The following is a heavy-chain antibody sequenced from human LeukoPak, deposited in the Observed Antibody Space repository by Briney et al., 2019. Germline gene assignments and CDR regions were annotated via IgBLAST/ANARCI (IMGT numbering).Heavy chain of an antibody. Sequence: GGSLRLSCAASGFTFSSYAMHWVRQAPGKGLEWVAVITYDGSNKYYADSVKGRFTISRDNSKSTLYLQMNSLRAEDTAVYYCARDGRPYYYDSSGLDYWGQGTLVTVSS. V-gene: IGHV3-30*04. J-gene: IGHJ4*02. CDR1: GFTFSSYA. D-gene: IGHD3-22*01. CDR2: ITYDGSNK. CDR3: ARDGRPYYYDSSGLDY.